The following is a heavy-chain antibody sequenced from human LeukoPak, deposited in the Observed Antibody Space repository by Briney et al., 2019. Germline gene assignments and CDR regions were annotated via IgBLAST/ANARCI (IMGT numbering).Heavy chain of an antibody. CDR3: ARDSSSWVSGWFDP. V-gene: IGHV4-59*01. J-gene: IGHJ5*02. CDR1: GGSISSYY. CDR2: IYYSGST. Sequence: SETLSLTCTVSGGSISSYYWSWIRQPPGKGLEWIGYIYYSGSTNYNPSLKSRVTISVDTSKNQFSPKLSSVTAADTAVYYCARDSSSWVSGWFDPWGQGTLVTVSS. D-gene: IGHD6-13*01.